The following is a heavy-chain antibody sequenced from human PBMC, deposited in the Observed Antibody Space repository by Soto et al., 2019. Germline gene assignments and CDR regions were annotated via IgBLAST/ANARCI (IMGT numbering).Heavy chain of an antibody. D-gene: IGHD4-17*01. J-gene: IGHJ6*02. V-gene: IGHV3-33*01. CDR1: GFTFSSYG. CDR3: ARDDTSTVTPTGYYYGMDV. CDR2: IWYDGSNK. Sequence: QVQLVESGGGVVQPGRSLRLSCAASGFTFSSYGMHWVRQAPGKGLEWVAVIWYDGSNKYYADSVKGRFTISRDNSKNTLYLQMNSLRAEDTAVYYCARDDTSTVTPTGYYYGMDVWGQGTTVTVSS.